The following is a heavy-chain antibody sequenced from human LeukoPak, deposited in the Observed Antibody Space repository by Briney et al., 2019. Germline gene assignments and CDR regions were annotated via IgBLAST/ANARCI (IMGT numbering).Heavy chain of an antibody. Sequence: ASVKVSCKASGYTFTGYYMHWVRQAPGQGLEWMGWINPNSGGTNYAQKFQGRVTMTRDTSISTAYMELSRLRSDDTAVYYCARGSRIQRYYDSSGPMGFDPWGQGTLVTVSS. J-gene: IGHJ5*02. CDR2: INPNSGGT. CDR1: GYTFTGYY. D-gene: IGHD3-22*01. CDR3: ARGSRIQRYYDSSGPMGFDP. V-gene: IGHV1-2*02.